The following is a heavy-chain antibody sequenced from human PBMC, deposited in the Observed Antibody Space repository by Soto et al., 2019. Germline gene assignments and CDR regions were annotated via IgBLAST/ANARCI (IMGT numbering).Heavy chain of an antibody. J-gene: IGHJ3*02. CDR1: GGTFSSYT. V-gene: IGHV1-69*08. D-gene: IGHD6-19*01. Sequence: QVQLVQSGAEVKKPGSSVKVSCKASGGTFSSYTISWVRQAPGQGLEWMGRIIPILGIANYAQKFQGRVTITADKSTSTAYMELSSLRSEDTAMYYCARDRGDGCDAFDIWGQGTMVTVSS. CDR3: ARDRGDGCDAFDI. CDR2: IIPILGIA.